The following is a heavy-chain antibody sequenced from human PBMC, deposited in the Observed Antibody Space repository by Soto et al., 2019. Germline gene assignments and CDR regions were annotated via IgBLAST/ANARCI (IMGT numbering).Heavy chain of an antibody. J-gene: IGHJ6*02. CDR3: AREPAAPVDYYYYGMDV. V-gene: IGHV1-18*01. Sequence: QVQLVQSGAEVKKPGASVKVSCKASGYTFTSYGISWVRQAPGQGLEWMGWISAYNGNTNYAQKLQGRVTMTTDTSTSTAYMELRSLRSDDTAVYYCAREPAAPVDYYYYGMDVWGQGTTVTVSS. D-gene: IGHD2-2*01. CDR1: GYTFTSYG. CDR2: ISAYNGNT.